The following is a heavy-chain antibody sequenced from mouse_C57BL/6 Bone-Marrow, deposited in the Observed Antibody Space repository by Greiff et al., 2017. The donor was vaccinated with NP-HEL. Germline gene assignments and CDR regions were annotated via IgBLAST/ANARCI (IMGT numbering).Heavy chain of an antibody. CDR2: IDPSDSYT. V-gene: IGHV1-50*01. CDR1: GYTFTSYW. D-gene: IGHD1-1*01. CDR3: ATAITTVVEGDY. J-gene: IGHJ2*01. Sequence: QVQLQQPGAELVKPGASVKLSCKASGYTFTSYWMQWVKQRPGQGLEWIGEIDPSDSYTNYNQKFKGKATLTVDTSSSTAYMQLSSLTSEDSAVYYCATAITTVVEGDYWGQGTTLTVSS.